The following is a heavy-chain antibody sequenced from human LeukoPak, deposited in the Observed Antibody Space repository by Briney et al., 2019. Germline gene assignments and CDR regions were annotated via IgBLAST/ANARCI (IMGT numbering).Heavy chain of an antibody. CDR2: ISGSGGST. J-gene: IGHJ4*02. CDR3: AKDGGPVVPADTFDY. CDR1: GFTFSSYA. V-gene: IGHV3-23*01. Sequence: GGSLRLSCAASGFTFSSYAMSWVRQAPGKGLEWVSAISGSGGSTYYADSVKGRFTISRDNSKNMLYLQMNSLRAEDTAVYYCAKDGGPVVPADTFDYWGQGTLVTVSS. D-gene: IGHD2-2*01.